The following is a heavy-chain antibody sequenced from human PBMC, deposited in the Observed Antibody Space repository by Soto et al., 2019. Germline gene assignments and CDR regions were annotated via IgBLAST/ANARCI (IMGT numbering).Heavy chain of an antibody. CDR2: VNAGNGNT. J-gene: IGHJ6*02. Sequence: ASVEVSRKASGYTFTSYALDLVRQAPGQRLEWMGWVNAGNGNTKYSQKFQGRVTITRDTSAGTAYMELSSLRSEDTAVYYCARDPSYYGMDVWGQGTTVTVSS. CDR1: GYTFTSYA. CDR3: ARDPSYYGMDV. V-gene: IGHV1-3*01.